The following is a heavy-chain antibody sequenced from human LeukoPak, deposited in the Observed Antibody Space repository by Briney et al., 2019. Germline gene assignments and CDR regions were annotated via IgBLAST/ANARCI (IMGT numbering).Heavy chain of an antibody. CDR1: GSTFTGYY. CDR3: ATEAGETHNAGIDY. D-gene: IGHD1-14*01. Sequence: ASVKVSCKASGSTFTGYYIHWVRQAPGQGLEWLGWVNPNSGGTNYAQKFQGRVTMTRDTFITTAHMELSRLKSDDTAVYYCATEAGETHNAGIDYWGQGTLVTVSS. J-gene: IGHJ4*02. CDR2: VNPNSGGT. V-gene: IGHV1-2*02.